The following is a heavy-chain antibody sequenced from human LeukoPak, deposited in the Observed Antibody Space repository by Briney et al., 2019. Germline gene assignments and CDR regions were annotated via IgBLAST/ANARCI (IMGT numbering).Heavy chain of an antibody. CDR1: GFSLSEYY. CDR3: ARHSEGPVNDAFDI. CDR2: LSSSGRYT. D-gene: IGHD2-2*01. Sequence: GGSLRLSCAASGFSLSEYYMTWIRQAPGKGLEWVSNLSSSGRYTNYADSVRGRFTISRDNAKKSLYLQMNSLRAEDTAVYYCARHSEGPVNDAFDIWGQGTKVTVSS. V-gene: IGHV3-11*03. J-gene: IGHJ3*02.